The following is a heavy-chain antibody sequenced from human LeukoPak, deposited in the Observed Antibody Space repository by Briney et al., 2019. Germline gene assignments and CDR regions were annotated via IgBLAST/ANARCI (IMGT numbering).Heavy chain of an antibody. D-gene: IGHD4-11*01. CDR3: ARVAGMTTVDY. CDR1: GGSISRYY. CDR2: IYYSGST. Sequence: PSETLSLTCTVSGGSISRYYWGWIRQPPGKGLEWIGSIYYSGSTYYNPSLKSRVTISVDTSKNQFSLKLSSVTAADTAVYYCARVAGMTTVDYWGQGTLVTVSS. V-gene: IGHV4-39*07. J-gene: IGHJ4*02.